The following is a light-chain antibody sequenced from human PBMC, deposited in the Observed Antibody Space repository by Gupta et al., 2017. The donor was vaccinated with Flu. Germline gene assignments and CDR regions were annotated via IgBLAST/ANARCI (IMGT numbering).Light chain of an antibody. CDR3: QHDNYYYT. J-gene: IGKJ2*01. V-gene: IGKV3-15*01. CDR1: QSVSSN. CDR2: VAS. Sequence: EIVITQSPANLSVSPGARPTLSCRDSQSVSSNLAWEQQKSGQAPRLLIYVASTRAPGIPARFSGSGETKEFTHTSSIRQYEGCAAYYVQHDNYYYTFGQGTKMEIK.